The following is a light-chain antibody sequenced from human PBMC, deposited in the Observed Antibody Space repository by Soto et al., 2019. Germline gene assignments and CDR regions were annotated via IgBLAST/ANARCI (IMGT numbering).Light chain of an antibody. CDR1: QSVSSN. Sequence: EIVMTQSPATLSVSPGERATLSCRASQSVSSNLAWYQQKRGQAPRLLIYGASTRATGIPARFSGSGSGTEFTLNISTLQSEDFAVYYCKQYNDWLITFGQGTRLEIK. CDR3: KQYNDWLIT. V-gene: IGKV3-15*01. J-gene: IGKJ5*01. CDR2: GAS.